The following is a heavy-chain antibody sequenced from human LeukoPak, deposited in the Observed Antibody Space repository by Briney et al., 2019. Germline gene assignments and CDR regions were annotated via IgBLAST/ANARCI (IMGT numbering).Heavy chain of an antibody. CDR1: GGSISSSSYY. CDR2: IYYSGST. J-gene: IGHJ6*02. Sequence: SETLSLTCTVSGGSISSSSYYWGWIRQPPGTGLEWIGYIYYSGSTYYNPSLKSRVTISVDTSKNQFSLKLSSVTAADTAVYYCARDQCSGGSCYSDYYGMDVWGQGTTVTVSS. CDR3: ARDQCSGGSCYSDYYGMDV. V-gene: IGHV4-30-4*08. D-gene: IGHD2-15*01.